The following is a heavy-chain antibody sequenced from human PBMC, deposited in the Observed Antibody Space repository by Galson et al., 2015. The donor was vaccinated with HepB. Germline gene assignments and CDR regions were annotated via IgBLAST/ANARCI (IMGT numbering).Heavy chain of an antibody. Sequence: QSGAEVKKPGESLKISCKGSGYSFTSYWIGWVRQMPGKGLEWMGIIYPGDSDTRYSPSFQGQATISADKSISTAYLQWSSLKASDTAMYYCAIRWAFGGVIGHYWADNWFDPWGQGTLVTVSS. D-gene: IGHD3-16*02. CDR1: GYSFTSYW. CDR3: AIRWAFGGVIGHYWADNWFDP. J-gene: IGHJ5*02. CDR2: IYPGDSDT. V-gene: IGHV5-51*01.